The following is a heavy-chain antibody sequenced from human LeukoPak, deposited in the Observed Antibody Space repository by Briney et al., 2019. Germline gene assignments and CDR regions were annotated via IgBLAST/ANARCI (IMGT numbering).Heavy chain of an antibody. CDR3: ARAGYYRFDY. J-gene: IGHJ4*02. Sequence: GGSLRLSCTASGFTFSNSWVHWVRQAPGKGPMWLSRINSDASTIDYADSVKGRFTTSRDNAKNTLYLQMNSLRAEDTAVYYCARAGYYRFDYWGQGTLVTVSS. CDR1: GFTFSNSW. D-gene: IGHD3-10*01. V-gene: IGHV3-74*01. CDR2: INSDASTI.